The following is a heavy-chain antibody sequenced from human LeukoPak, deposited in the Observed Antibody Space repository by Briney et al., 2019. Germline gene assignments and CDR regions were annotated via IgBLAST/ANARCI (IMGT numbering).Heavy chain of an antibody. CDR1: GFTFSSYS. J-gene: IGHJ4*02. Sequence: GGSLRLSCAASGFTFSSYSMNWVRQAPGKGLEWVSYISSSGSTIYYADSVKGRFTISRDSSKNTLLLQMNSLRVEDTAVYYCALGITSTWSFDYWGQGTLVTVSS. V-gene: IGHV3-48*01. CDR3: ALGITSTWSFDY. D-gene: IGHD2-2*01. CDR2: ISSSGSTI.